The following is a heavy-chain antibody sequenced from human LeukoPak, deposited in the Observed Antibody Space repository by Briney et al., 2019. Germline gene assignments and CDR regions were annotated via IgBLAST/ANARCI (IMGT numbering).Heavy chain of an antibody. V-gene: IGHV1-69*13. CDR3: ARGTTVVNYYFDY. Sequence: SVKVSCKASGYTFTTYAMNWVRQAPGQGLEWMGGIIPIFGTANYAQKFQGRVTITADESTSTAYMELSSLRSEDTAVYYCARGTTVVNYYFDYWGQGTLVTVSS. CDR2: IIPIFGTA. CDR1: GYTFTTYA. D-gene: IGHD4-23*01. J-gene: IGHJ4*02.